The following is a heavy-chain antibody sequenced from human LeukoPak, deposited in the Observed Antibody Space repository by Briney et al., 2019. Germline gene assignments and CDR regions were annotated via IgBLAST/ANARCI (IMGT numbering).Heavy chain of an antibody. CDR1: GFTVSSNY. CDR3: ASGYDFWSGYPFDY. Sequence: PGGSLRLSCAASGFTVSSNYMSWVRQAPGKGLEWVSVIYSGGSTYYADSVKGRFTISRDNSENTLYLQMNSLRAEDTAVYYCASGYDFWSGYPFDYWGQGTLVTVSS. CDR2: IYSGGST. J-gene: IGHJ4*02. D-gene: IGHD3-3*01. V-gene: IGHV3-66*01.